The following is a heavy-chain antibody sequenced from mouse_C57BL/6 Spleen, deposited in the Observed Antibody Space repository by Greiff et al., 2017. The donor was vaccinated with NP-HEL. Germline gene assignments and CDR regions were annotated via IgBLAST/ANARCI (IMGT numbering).Heavy chain of an antibody. D-gene: IGHD1-1*01. CDR2: IDPSDSYT. CDR1: GYTFTSYW. V-gene: IGHV1-69*01. J-gene: IGHJ4*01. Sequence: QVQLQQPGAELVMPGASVKLSCKASGYTFTSYWMHWVKQRPGQGLEWIGEIDPSDSYTNYNQKFKGKSTLTVDKSSSTAYMQLNSLTSEDSAVYYCARWDYYGSSPYYAMDYWGQRTSVTVSS. CDR3: ARWDYYGSSPYYAMDY.